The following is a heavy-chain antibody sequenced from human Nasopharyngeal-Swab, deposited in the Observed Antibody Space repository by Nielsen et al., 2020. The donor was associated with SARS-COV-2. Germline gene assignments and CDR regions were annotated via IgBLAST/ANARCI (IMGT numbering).Heavy chain of an antibody. J-gene: IGHJ4*02. CDR2: ISSDSSYI. CDR1: GFTFNSFG. V-gene: IGHV3-21*01. D-gene: IGHD4-11*01. Sequence: GGSLRLSCAASGFTFNSFGMNWVRHAPGKGLEWVSSISSDSSYIYYAASVKGRFTISRDNARNSLYLQMKSLRLEDTAVYFCARDWGQGMTTVSKGYDYWGQGTLVTVSS. CDR3: ARDWGQGMTTVSKGYDY.